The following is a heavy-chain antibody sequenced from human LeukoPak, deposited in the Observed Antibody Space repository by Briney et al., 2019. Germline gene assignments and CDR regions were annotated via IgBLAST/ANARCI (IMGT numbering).Heavy chain of an antibody. J-gene: IGHJ3*02. CDR2: IYPSGST. CDR1: GGSISRSNW. D-gene: IGHD6-19*01. V-gene: IGHV4-4*02. Sequence: SGTLCLTCAVSGGSISRSNWWSWVRQPPGKGLEWIGEIYPSGSTNYNPSLKSRVTISVDKSKNQVSLKLNSVTAADTAVYYCAREQFGDSSGWYGAFDIWGQGTMVTVCS. CDR3: AREQFGDSSGWYGAFDI.